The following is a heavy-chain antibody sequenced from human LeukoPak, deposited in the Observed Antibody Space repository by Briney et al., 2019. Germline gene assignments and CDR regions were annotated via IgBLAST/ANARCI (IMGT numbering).Heavy chain of an antibody. V-gene: IGHV3-23*01. D-gene: IGHD3-10*01. CDR2: ISGSGGST. Sequence: SAISGSGGSTYYADSVKGRFTISRDNSKNTLYLQMNSLRAEDTAVYYCAKDKYQGSYLDYWGQGTLVTVSS. CDR3: AKDKYQGSYLDY. J-gene: IGHJ4*02.